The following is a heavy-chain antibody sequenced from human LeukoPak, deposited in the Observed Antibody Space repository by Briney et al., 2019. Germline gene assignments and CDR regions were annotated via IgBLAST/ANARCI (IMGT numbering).Heavy chain of an antibody. D-gene: IGHD2-21*01. CDR1: GGTFSSYA. Sequence: SVKVSCKASGGTFSSYAIGWVRQAPGQGLEWMGGIIPIFGTANYAQKFQGRVTITADESTSTAYMELSSLRSEDTAVYYCGVNYYYYGMDVWGQGTTVTVSS. CDR3: GVNYYYYGMDV. J-gene: IGHJ6*02. CDR2: IIPIFGTA. V-gene: IGHV1-69*13.